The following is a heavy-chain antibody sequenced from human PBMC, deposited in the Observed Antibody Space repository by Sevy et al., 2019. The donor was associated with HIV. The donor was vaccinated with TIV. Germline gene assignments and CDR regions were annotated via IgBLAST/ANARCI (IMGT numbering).Heavy chain of an antibody. D-gene: IGHD3-22*01. J-gene: IGHJ4*02. CDR3: ATTKDYYDSSAYPFDY. V-gene: IGHV1-24*01. CDR1: GYTLTGFS. Sequence: ASVKVSCKVSGYTLTGFSMHWVRQAPGKGLEWMATFDPEDDETIYAQKFQGRVTMTEDTSTDTAYMELSRLRSEDTAVYYCATTKDYYDSSAYPFDYWGQGTLVTVSS. CDR2: FDPEDDET.